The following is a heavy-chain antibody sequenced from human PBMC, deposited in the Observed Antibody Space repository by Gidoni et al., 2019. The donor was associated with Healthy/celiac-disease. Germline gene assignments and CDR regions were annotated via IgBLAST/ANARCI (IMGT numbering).Heavy chain of an antibody. V-gene: IGHV4-4*02. Sequence: QVQLQESGPGLVKPSGTLSLTCAVSGGSISSSNWWSWVRQPPGKGLEWIGEIYHSGSTNYNPSLKSRVTISVDKSKNQFSLKLSSVTAADTAVYYCAREYYYDSSGYHGAFDIWGQGTMVTVSS. J-gene: IGHJ3*02. D-gene: IGHD3-22*01. CDR1: GGSISSSNW. CDR2: IYHSGST. CDR3: AREYYYDSSGYHGAFDI.